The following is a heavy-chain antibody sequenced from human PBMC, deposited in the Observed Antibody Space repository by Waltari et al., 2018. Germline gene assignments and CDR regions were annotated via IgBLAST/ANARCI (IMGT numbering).Heavy chain of an antibody. CDR1: GDSISSADYY. V-gene: IGHV4-61*02. CDR2: VSSTGGA. D-gene: IGHD6-19*01. CDR3: AREDLAVRKTGGFDY. J-gene: IGHJ4*02. Sequence: QVLLQESGPGLMQASQTLSPTCTVSGDSISSADYYWSWNRRPAGKEMQWIGRVSSTGGANYDPSLKRRATISVDSSKNQFSLSLTSVTAADTATYYCAREDLAVRKTGGFDYWGQGVLVSVSS.